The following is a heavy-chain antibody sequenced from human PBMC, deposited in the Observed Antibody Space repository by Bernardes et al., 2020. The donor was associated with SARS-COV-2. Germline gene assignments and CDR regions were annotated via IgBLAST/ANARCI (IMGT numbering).Heavy chain of an antibody. CDR3: ARDGLITVTGVEFDY. J-gene: IGHJ4*02. CDR1: GFTFSSYS. CDR2: ISSSSSTI. D-gene: IGHD6-19*01. V-gene: IGHV3-48*01. Sequence: GGSLRLSCAASGFTFSSYSMNWVRQAPGKGLEWVSYISSSSSTIYYADSVKGRFTISRDNAKNSLYLQMNSLRAEDTAVYYCARDGLITVTGVEFDYWGQGALVTVSS.